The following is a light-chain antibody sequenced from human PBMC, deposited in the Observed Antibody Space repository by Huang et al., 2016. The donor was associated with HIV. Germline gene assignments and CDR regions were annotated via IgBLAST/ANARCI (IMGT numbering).Light chain of an antibody. CDR1: QSVLFSSKNKNC. J-gene: IGKJ4*01. CDR2: WAA. V-gene: IGKV4-1*01. Sequence: DIVMTQSPDSLAVSLGERATINCKSSQSVLFSSKNKNCLAWYQQRPGQPPRLLINWAATRESGVPDRFSGSGSGTDFTRTISSLQAEDVAVYYCQQYYITPLTFGGGTKVEIK. CDR3: QQYYITPLT.